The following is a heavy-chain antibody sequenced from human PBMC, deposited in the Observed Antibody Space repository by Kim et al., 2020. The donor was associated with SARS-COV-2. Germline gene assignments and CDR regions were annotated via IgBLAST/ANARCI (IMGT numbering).Heavy chain of an antibody. D-gene: IGHD4-17*01. CDR1: GYTFTSYY. V-gene: IGHV1-46*01. CDR3: ARGRTVTKDIDY. Sequence: ASVKVSCKASGYTFTSYYIHWVRQARGQGLEWMGIINPSGDGTTYAQNFQGRVTMTRDPSSSTVYMDLSSLRSEDTAMYYCARGRTVTKDIDYWGQGTLVTVSS. J-gene: IGHJ4*02. CDR2: INPSGDGT.